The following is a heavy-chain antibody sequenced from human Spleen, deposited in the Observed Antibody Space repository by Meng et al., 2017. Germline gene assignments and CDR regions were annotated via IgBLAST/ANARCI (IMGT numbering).Heavy chain of an antibody. Sequence: QAQRVQTGAEVREPGASVKVSCKASGYTFTSYAIHWVRQAPGQRLEWMGWINAGTGNRKYSQKFQGRVSITRETSETTVFMELSSLRSEDTAVYYCARDPPDTTMYLDCLGQGTLVTVS. CDR3: ARDPPDTTMYLDC. D-gene: IGHD5-24*01. CDR1: GYTFTSYA. J-gene: IGHJ4*02. CDR2: INAGTGNR. V-gene: IGHV1-3*01.